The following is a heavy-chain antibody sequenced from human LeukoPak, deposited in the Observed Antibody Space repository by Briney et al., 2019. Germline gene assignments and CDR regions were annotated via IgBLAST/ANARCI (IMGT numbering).Heavy chain of an antibody. Sequence: SETLSLTCTVSGYSIISGYYWGWILQPPGKGLEWIGSIYHSGSTYYNPSLKSRVTISVDTSKNKFSLKLSSVTAADTAVYYCARVWEVGAHYFDYWGQGTLVTVSS. CDR3: ARVWEVGAHYFDY. V-gene: IGHV4-38-2*02. CDR1: GYSIISGYY. D-gene: IGHD1-26*01. CDR2: IYHSGST. J-gene: IGHJ4*02.